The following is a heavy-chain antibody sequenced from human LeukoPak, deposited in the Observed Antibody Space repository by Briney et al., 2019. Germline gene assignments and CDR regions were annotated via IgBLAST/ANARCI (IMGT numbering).Heavy chain of an antibody. V-gene: IGHV3-11*01. Sequence: GGSLRLSCAASGFTFSDYYMSWIRQAPGKGLEWVSYISGSGTTIYYADSEKGRFTISRDNAKNSRYLQMNSLRAEDTTVYYCARAVAYCSAGSFHLPEGYWGQGTLVTVSS. J-gene: IGHJ4*02. CDR1: GFTFSDYY. CDR2: ISGSGTTI. D-gene: IGHD2-15*01. CDR3: ARAVAYCSAGSFHLPEGY.